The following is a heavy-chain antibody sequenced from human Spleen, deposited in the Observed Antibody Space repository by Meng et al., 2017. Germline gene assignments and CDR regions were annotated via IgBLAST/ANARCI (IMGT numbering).Heavy chain of an antibody. CDR2: ISWDGGST. V-gene: IGHV3-43*02. Sequence: GESLKISCAASGFMFRSYAMTWVRQAPGRGLEWVSLISWDGGSTYYADSVKGRFTISRDNSKNSLYLQMNSLRTEDTALYYCARPWGYSGSYFENWGQGTLVTVSS. CDR1: GFMFRSYA. CDR3: ARPWGYSGSYFEN. J-gene: IGHJ4*02. D-gene: IGHD1-26*01.